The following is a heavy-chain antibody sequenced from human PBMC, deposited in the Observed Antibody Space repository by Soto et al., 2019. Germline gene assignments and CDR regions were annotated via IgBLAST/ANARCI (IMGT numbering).Heavy chain of an antibody. CDR1: GFSFSDYY. J-gene: IGHJ4*02. Sequence: EEQLVESGGGLVQPGGSLTLSCAASGFSFSDYYMEWVRQAPGKGLEWVARSRNKVKSYTTDYAASVKGRFTISRDLSKNSLYLEMNNLKTDDTAVYYCSKVEGGWGQGTLVTVSS. V-gene: IGHV3-72*01. D-gene: IGHD1-26*01. CDR3: SKVEGG. CDR2: SRNKVKSYTT.